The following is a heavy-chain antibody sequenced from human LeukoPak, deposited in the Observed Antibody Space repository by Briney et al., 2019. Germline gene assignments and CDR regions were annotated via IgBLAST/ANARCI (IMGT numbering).Heavy chain of an antibody. CDR2: INAGNGNT. Sequence: GASVKVSCKASGYTFTSYDINWVRQATGQRLEWMGWINAGNGNTKYSQEFQGRVTITRDTSASTAYMELSSLRSEDMAVYYCARVAVAGTNWFDPWGQGTLVTVSS. CDR3: ARVAVAGTNWFDP. V-gene: IGHV1-3*03. J-gene: IGHJ5*02. CDR1: GYTFTSYD. D-gene: IGHD6-19*01.